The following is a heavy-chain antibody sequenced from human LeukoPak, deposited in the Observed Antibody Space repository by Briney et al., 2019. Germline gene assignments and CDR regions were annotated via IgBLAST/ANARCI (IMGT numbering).Heavy chain of an antibody. J-gene: IGHJ1*01. CDR2: ISSSSSTI. CDR3: ARDLGSTSMIGGYFQH. CDR1: GFTFSSYS. Sequence: GGSLRLSCAASGFTFSSYSMNWVRQAPGKGLEWVSYISSSSSTIYYADSVEGRFTISRDNTKNSLFLQMSSLRADDTAVYYCARDLGSTSMIGGYFQHWGQGTLVTVSS. D-gene: IGHD3-10*01. V-gene: IGHV3-48*04.